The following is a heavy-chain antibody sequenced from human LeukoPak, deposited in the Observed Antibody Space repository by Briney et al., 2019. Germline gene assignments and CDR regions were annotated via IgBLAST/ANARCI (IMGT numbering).Heavy chain of an antibody. Sequence: PGGSLRLSCAASGFTFSTYTMSWVRQVPGKGLEWVSSISSSSTYIYYAGSVQGRFTISRDNAKNSLYLQMNSLRAEDTAEYYCAREGRSSGWYYFDYWGQGTLVTVSS. CDR2: ISSSSTYI. D-gene: IGHD6-19*01. V-gene: IGHV3-21*01. CDR3: AREGRSSGWYYFDY. J-gene: IGHJ4*02. CDR1: GFTFSTYT.